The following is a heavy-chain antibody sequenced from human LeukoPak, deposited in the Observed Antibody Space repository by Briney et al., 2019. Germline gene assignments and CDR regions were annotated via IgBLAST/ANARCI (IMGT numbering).Heavy chain of an antibody. CDR3: ARGLQWLEAFDY. V-gene: IGHV1-2*02. D-gene: IGHD6-19*01. J-gene: IGHJ4*02. Sequence: EASVMVSCKASGYTFTGYYIHWVRQAPGQGLEWMGWINPNSGVTHYPQKFQGRVTLTRDTSIRTAYMEVSSLRSDDTAVYYCARGLQWLEAFDYWGLGTLVTVSS. CDR1: GYTFTGYY. CDR2: INPNSGVT.